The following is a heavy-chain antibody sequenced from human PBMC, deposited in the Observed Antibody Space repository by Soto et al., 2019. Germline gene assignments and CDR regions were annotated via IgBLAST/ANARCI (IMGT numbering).Heavy chain of an antibody. V-gene: IGHV2-5*02. J-gene: IGHJ3*01. CDR2: IYWDDDT. Sequence: HITLKASGPTLVKPTKNLTLTCIFSGFSFSADGVGVGWIRQPPGKTLEWLALIYWDDDTRYRPSLKSRLTITKDSSKNQVVLTMTNMDPLDTATYYCAHAFGGTSWPNDAFDVWGQGKVFTVSS. CDR1: GFSFSADGVG. CDR3: AHAFGGTSWPNDAFDV. D-gene: IGHD3-16*01.